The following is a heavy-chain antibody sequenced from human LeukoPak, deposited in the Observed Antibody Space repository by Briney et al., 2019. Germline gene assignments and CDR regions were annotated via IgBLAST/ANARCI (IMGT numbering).Heavy chain of an antibody. CDR3: AREAITIFGVVRTQTTYGPHRFDP. Sequence: SETLSLTCTVSGGSISSGSYYWSWIRQPPGKGLEWIGYIYYSGSTNYNPSLKSRVTISVDTSKSQFSLKLSSVTAADTAVYYCAREAITIFGVVRTQTTYGPHRFDPWGQGTLVTVSS. V-gene: IGHV4-61*01. CDR2: IYYSGST. J-gene: IGHJ5*02. D-gene: IGHD3-3*01. CDR1: GGSISSGSYY.